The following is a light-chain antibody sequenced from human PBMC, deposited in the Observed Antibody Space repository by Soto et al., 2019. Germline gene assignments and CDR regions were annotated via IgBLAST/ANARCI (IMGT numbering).Light chain of an antibody. CDR1: QSVSSN. J-gene: IGKJ1*01. V-gene: IGKV3-15*01. CDR3: QHNNTWLPWT. CDR2: GAS. Sequence: EIVMTQSPATLSVSPGERATLSCRASQSVSSNLAWYQQKPGQAPRLLIYGASTRATGIPARFSGSGSGTEFTLTFGALQPEVFQVFNGQHNNTWLPWTSGQGTKGEIK.